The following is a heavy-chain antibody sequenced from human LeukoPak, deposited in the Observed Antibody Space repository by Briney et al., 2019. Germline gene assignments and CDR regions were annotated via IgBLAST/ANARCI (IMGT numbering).Heavy chain of an antibody. CDR3: ANDGEGENAFDY. Sequence: PGGSLRLSCEVSGFTFSTYWMSWVRQAPGKGLEWVATIKQDGSEKYYVDSVKGRFTISRDNSKNTLYLQMNSLRAEDTAVFYCANDGEGENAFDYWGQGILVSVSS. D-gene: IGHD2-21*01. CDR2: IKQDGSEK. CDR1: GFTFSTYW. V-gene: IGHV3-7*03. J-gene: IGHJ4*02.